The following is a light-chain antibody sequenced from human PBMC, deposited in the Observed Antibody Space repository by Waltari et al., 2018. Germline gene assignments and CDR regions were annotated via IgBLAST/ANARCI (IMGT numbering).Light chain of an antibody. Sequence: EIVLTQSPATLSLSPGERATTSCRASQSVSSSLAWYQQKHGQAPRLLIYDVSNRATGIPARFSGSGSGTDFTLTISSLEPEDFAVYYCQQRGNWPLTFGGGTKVEIK. CDR1: QSVSSS. CDR2: DVS. J-gene: IGKJ4*01. CDR3: QQRGNWPLT. V-gene: IGKV3-11*01.